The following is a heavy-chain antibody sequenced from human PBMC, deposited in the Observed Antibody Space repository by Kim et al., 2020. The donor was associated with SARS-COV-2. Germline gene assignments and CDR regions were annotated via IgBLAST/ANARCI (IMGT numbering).Heavy chain of an antibody. D-gene: IGHD2-8*02. V-gene: IGHV3-23*01. J-gene: IGHJ4*02. Sequence: HAESVKGRYTHSRDNPKNTLYLQMNNLRGEDTALYYCANQAKAGGEDFWGQGTLVTVSS. CDR3: ANQAKAGGEDF.